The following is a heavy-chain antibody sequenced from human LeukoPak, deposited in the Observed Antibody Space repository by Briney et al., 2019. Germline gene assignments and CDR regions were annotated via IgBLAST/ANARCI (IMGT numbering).Heavy chain of an antibody. CDR1: GDSVSSNNAA. Sequence: SQTLSLTCAISGDSVSSNNAAWKWSAKSPSRGLDWLGRTYYRYKWCNVYAVSVKSLLTLIPDTSKNPIYLQLNSVTPGDTAGYYCARGLGAREDFDYWGQGTLVTVSS. CDR2: TYYRYKWCN. D-gene: IGHD5-24*01. J-gene: IGHJ4*02. V-gene: IGHV6-1*01. CDR3: ARGLGAREDFDY.